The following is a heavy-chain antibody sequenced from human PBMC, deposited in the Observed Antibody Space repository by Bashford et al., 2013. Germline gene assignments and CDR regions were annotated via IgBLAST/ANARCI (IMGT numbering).Heavy chain of an antibody. J-gene: IGHJ4*02. CDR2: IYPGDSDT. V-gene: IGHV5-51*01. Sequence: WVRQMPGKGLEWMGIIYPGDSDTRYSPSFQGQVTISADKSISTAYLQWSSLKASDTAMYYCARHGSMLTPDPSIIDYWGQGTLVTVSS. D-gene: IGHD2-21*01. CDR3: ARHGSMLTPDPSIIDY.